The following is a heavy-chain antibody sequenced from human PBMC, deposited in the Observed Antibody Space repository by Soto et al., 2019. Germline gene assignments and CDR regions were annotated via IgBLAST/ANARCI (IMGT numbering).Heavy chain of an antibody. Sequence: QVQLQQWGAGLLKPSETLSLTCGVYGGSLSVYYWSWIRQSPGKGLEWIGEINHSGSTNYNPSFQSRVTISVYTSQNQFSVKLTSVPAADTAVYYCALIPGRFSTFYSYMDVWGGGTTVTVSS. D-gene: IGHD3-3*01. CDR2: INHSGST. CDR3: ALIPGRFSTFYSYMDV. CDR1: GGSLSVYY. J-gene: IGHJ6*03. V-gene: IGHV4-34*02.